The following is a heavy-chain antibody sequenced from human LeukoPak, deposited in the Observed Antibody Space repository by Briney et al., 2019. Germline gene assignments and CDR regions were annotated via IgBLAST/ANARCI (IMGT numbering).Heavy chain of an antibody. J-gene: IGHJ3*02. Sequence: PSQTLSLTCTVSGGSISSGGYYWSWIRQHPGKGLEWIGYIYYSGSTYYNPSLKSRVTISVDTSKNQFSLKLSSVTAADTAVYYCARVPSVLYYDSSGYYGPRFAFDIWGQGTMVTVSS. D-gene: IGHD3-22*01. CDR3: ARVPSVLYYDSSGYYGPRFAFDI. CDR2: IYYSGST. CDR1: GGSISSGGYY. V-gene: IGHV4-31*03.